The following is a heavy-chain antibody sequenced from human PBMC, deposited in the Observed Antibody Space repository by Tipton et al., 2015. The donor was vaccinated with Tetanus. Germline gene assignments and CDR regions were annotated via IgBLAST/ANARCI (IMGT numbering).Heavy chain of an antibody. CDR2: ISSSGKTV. Sequence: SLRLSCAASGFTFSDHYMSWIRQAPGKGLEWVSYISSSGKTVHYGDVVKGRFTISRDNAKNSLYLQMNSLTADDTAVYFCVSGSALDYWGQGTLITVSS. J-gene: IGHJ4*02. CDR1: GFTFSDHY. V-gene: IGHV3-11*04. D-gene: IGHD6-25*01. CDR3: VSGSALDY.